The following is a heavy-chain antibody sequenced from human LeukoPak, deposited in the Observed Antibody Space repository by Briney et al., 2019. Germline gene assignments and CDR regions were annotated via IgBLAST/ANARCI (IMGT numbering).Heavy chain of an antibody. D-gene: IGHD2-15*01. J-gene: IGHJ4*02. Sequence: ASVKVSCKASGYTFTSYYMHWVRHAPGQGLEWMGIINPSGGSTSYAQKFQGRVTMTRDTSTSTVYMELSSLRSEDTAVYYCATSVVVVAATGYSYGPFDYWGQGTLVTVSS. CDR1: GYTFTSYY. V-gene: IGHV1-46*01. CDR3: ATSVVVVAATGYSYGPFDY. CDR2: INPSGGST.